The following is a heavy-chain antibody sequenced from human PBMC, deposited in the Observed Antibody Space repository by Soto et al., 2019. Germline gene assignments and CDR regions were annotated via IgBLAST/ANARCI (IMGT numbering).Heavy chain of an antibody. Sequence: VQLVESGGGVVQPGRSLRLSCAASGFTFSSYSMNWVRQAPGKGLEWVSYISSSSSTIYYADSVKGRFTISRDNAKNSLYLQMNSLRDEDTAVYYCAGRYYDILTGYYNWFDPWGQGTLVTVSS. CDR1: GFTFSSYS. J-gene: IGHJ5*02. V-gene: IGHV3-48*02. D-gene: IGHD3-9*01. CDR2: ISSSSSTI. CDR3: AGRYYDILTGYYNWFDP.